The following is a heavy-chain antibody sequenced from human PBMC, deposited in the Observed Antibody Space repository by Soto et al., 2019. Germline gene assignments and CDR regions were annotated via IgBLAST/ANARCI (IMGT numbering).Heavy chain of an antibody. V-gene: IGHV3-23*01. D-gene: IGHD6-13*01. Sequence: GGSLRLSCAASGFTFSSYAMSWVRQAPGKGLEWVSAISGSGGSTYYADPMKGRFTISRDNSKNTLYLQMNSLRAEDTAVYYCAKDRTQYSSSWYATRRNGNDAFDIWGQGTMVTVSS. CDR2: ISGSGGST. CDR1: GFTFSSYA. CDR3: AKDRTQYSSSWYATRRNGNDAFDI. J-gene: IGHJ3*02.